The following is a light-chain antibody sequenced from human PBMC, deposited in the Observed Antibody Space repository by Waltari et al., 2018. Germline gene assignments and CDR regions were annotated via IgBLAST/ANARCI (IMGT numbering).Light chain of an antibody. Sequence: QSALTQPAFVSGSPGQSITISCPGTSTDGGGSTVVSWYQQHPGKAPKLIIYDADNRPSGVSNRFSGSKSGNTASLTISGLQVEDEADYYCNSCTGDSTLIFGGGTKVTVL. CDR1: STDGGGSTV. J-gene: IGLJ2*01. CDR2: DAD. CDR3: NSCTGDSTLI. V-gene: IGLV2-14*01.